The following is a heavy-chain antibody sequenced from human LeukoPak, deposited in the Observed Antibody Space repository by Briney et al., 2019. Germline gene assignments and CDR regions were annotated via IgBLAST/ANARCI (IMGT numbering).Heavy chain of an antibody. Sequence: SETLSPTCTVSGGSVSSGSYYWSWIRQPPGKGLEWIGYMSYSGSTNYNPSLKSRVTISADTSKNQFSLQLNSVTPEDTAVYYCASPKSPNSILWWWLLFFILFDYWGQGTLVTVSS. CDR2: MSYSGST. J-gene: IGHJ4*02. CDR1: GGSVSSGSYY. V-gene: IGHV4-61*01. CDR3: ASPKSPNSILWWWLLFFILFDY. D-gene: IGHD2-21*02.